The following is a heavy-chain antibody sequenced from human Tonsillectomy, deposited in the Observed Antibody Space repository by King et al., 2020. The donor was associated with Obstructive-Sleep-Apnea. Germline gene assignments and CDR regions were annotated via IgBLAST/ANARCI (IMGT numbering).Heavy chain of an antibody. J-gene: IGHJ4*02. CDR3: AKIAENSAYYDY. D-gene: IGHD3-22*01. CDR2: ISAGGHHL. CDR1: GFTFSNNG. Sequence: VQLVESGGGLIQPGGSLRLSCAASGFTFSNNGMTWVRQAPGMGLEWVSSISAGGHHLYYTDSVRGRFTISRDNSKNTLSLQMNSLRAEDTAVYYCAKIAENSAYYDYWDQGTLVTVSS. V-gene: IGHV3-23*04.